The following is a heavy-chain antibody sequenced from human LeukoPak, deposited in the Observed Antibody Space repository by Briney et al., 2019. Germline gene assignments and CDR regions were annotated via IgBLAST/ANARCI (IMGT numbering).Heavy chain of an antibody. CDR1: GFTFSDYY. V-gene: IGHV3-11*01. D-gene: IGHD3-22*01. J-gene: IGHJ4*02. Sequence: GGSLRLSCAASGFTFSDYYMSWIRQAPGKGLEWVSYISSSGSTIYYVDSVKGRFTISRDNAKNSLYLQMNSLRAEDTAVYYCGRARAVHSSVYYYEHRRGYYFDYGGKGTRVTVSS. CDR2: ISSSGSTI. CDR3: GRARAVHSSVYYYEHRRGYYFDY.